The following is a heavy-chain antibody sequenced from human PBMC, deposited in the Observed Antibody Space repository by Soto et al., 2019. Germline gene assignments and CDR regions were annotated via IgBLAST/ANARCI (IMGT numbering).Heavy chain of an antibody. CDR1: GGSISSSSYY. D-gene: IGHD6-13*01. CDR3: ASQQLVLGCYYYGMDV. V-gene: IGHV4-39*01. J-gene: IGHJ6*02. CDR2: IYYSGST. Sequence: PSETLSLTCTVSGGSISSSSYYWGWIRQPPGKGLEWIGSIYYSGSTYYNPSLKSRVTISVDTSKNQFSLKLSSVTAADTAVYYCASQQLVLGCYYYGMDVWGQGTTVTVSS.